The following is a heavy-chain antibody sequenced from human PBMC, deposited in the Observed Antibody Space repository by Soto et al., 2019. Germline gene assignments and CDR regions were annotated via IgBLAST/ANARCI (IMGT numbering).Heavy chain of an antibody. Sequence: ASVKVSCKVSGYTLTELSMHWVRQAPGKGLEWMGGFDPEDGETIYAQKFQGRVTMTEDTSTDTAYMELSSLRAEDTAVYYCARYVAARPPEYYFDYWGQGTLVTVSS. V-gene: IGHV1-24*01. J-gene: IGHJ4*02. CDR2: FDPEDGET. CDR1: GYTLTELS. D-gene: IGHD6-6*01. CDR3: ARYVAARPPEYYFDY.